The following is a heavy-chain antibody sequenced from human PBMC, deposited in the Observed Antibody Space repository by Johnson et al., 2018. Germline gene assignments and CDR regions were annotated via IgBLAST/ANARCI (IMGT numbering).Heavy chain of an antibody. CDR3: ARGAKAFGVVYYYGMDV. V-gene: IGHV3-NL1*01. CDR2: IYSDGST. J-gene: IGHJ6*02. CDR1: GFRFSTYG. D-gene: IGHD3-3*01. Sequence: QVQLVESGGGVVQSGRSLRLSCAASGFRFSTYGMNWVRQAPGKGLEWVSVIYSDGSTYYADPVKGRFTISRDNSKNTLYLQMDSLRAEDTAVYYCARGAKAFGVVYYYGMDVWGQGTTVSVSS.